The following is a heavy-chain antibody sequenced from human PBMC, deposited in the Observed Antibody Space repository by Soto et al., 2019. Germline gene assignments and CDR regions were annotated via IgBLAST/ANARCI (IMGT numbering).Heavy chain of an antibody. D-gene: IGHD4-17*01. V-gene: IGHV5-10-1*01. J-gene: IGHJ6*02. Sequence: PGESLKISCNGSGYSFASYWISWVRQMPGKGLEWMGRIDPSDSYTNYSPSFQGHVTISADKSISTAYLQWSSLKASDTAMYYCATTGTAYYYYGMDVWGQGTTVTVSS. CDR3: ATTGTAYYYYGMDV. CDR1: GYSFASYW. CDR2: IDPSDSYT.